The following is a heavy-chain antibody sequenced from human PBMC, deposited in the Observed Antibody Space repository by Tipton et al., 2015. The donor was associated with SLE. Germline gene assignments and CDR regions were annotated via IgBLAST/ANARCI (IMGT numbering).Heavy chain of an antibody. CDR2: IYRDGST. CDR1: GFTVSSNY. Sequence: GSLRLSCAASGFTVSSNYMSWVRLAPGKGLEWVSVIYRDGSTHHADSVKGRCTISRDNSENTLYLEMNRLRAEDTAVYYCAKDRIAVAGYGMDVWGQGASVTVSS. CDR3: AKDRIAVAGYGMDV. D-gene: IGHD6-19*01. J-gene: IGHJ6*02. V-gene: IGHV3-53*05.